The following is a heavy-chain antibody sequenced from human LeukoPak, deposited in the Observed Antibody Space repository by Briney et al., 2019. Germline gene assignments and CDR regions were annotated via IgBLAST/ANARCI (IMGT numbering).Heavy chain of an antibody. J-gene: IGHJ4*02. CDR3: ARGAPTPSVFTVAGLFDY. D-gene: IGHD6-19*01. CDR2: IYYSGST. Sequence: SETLTLTCTVSGGSISSGGYYWSWIRQHPGKGLEWIGYIYYSGSTYYNPSLKSRVTISVDTSKNQFSLKLSSVTAADTAVCYCARGAPTPSVFTVAGLFDYWGQGTLVTVSS. CDR1: GGSISSGGYY. V-gene: IGHV4-31*03.